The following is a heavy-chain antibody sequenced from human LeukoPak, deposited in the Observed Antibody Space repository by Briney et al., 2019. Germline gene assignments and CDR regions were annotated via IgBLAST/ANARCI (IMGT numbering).Heavy chain of an antibody. Sequence: PGGSLRLSCAASGFTFSSYDMHWVRQATGKGLELVSAIGTAGDTYYPGSVKGRFTISRENAKNSLYLQMNSLRAGDTAVYYCARGPRGGDYYDSSGYYSAFDIWGQGTMVTVSS. J-gene: IGHJ3*02. CDR2: IGTAGDT. V-gene: IGHV3-13*01. D-gene: IGHD3-22*01. CDR1: GFTFSSYD. CDR3: ARGPRGGDYYDSSGYYSAFDI.